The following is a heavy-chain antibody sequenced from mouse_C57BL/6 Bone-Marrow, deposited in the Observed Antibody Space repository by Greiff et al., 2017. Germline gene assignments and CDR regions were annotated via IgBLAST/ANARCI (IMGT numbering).Heavy chain of an antibody. J-gene: IGHJ2*01. V-gene: IGHV1-55*01. CDR3: ARWAQLLRWGVYFDY. CDR1: GYTFTSYW. CDR2: IYPGSGST. Sequence: QVQLQQPGAELVKPGASVKMSCKASGYTFTSYWITWVKQRPGQGLEWIGDIYPGSGSTNYNEKFKSKATLTVDTSSSTAYMQLSSLTSEDSAVYYCARWAQLLRWGVYFDYWGQGTTLTVSS. D-gene: IGHD1-1*01.